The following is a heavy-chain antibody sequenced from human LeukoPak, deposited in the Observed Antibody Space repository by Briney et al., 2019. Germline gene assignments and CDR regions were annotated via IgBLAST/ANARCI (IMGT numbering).Heavy chain of an antibody. CDR1: GVTVSRDY. CDR2: IYSDGKT. J-gene: IGHJ4*02. D-gene: IGHD1-14*01. Sequence: GGSLRLSCAASGVTVSRDYMRWVRQAPGKGREWVSVIYSDGKTYYADSVKGRFTISRHNSKNTLFLQMDSLRTEDTAIYYCANRMTFGGQGTLVTVSS. V-gene: IGHV3-53*04. CDR3: ANRMTF.